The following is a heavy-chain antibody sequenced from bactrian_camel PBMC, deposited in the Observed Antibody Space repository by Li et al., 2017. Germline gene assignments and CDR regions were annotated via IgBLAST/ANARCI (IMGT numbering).Heavy chain of an antibody. CDR2: TDVGGAT. Sequence: VQLVESGGGSVQAGGSLRLSCAASGYTVSPSYMGWFRQAPEKEREVVAATDVGGATYYDPAVQGRFTISQDNDKKTVYLQMNSLKTEDMAMYYCIRLGGSWSDFTYWGQGTQVTVS. CDR3: IRLGGSWSDFTY. V-gene: IGHV3S53*01. CDR1: GYTVSPSY. D-gene: IGHD6*01. J-gene: IGHJ6*01.